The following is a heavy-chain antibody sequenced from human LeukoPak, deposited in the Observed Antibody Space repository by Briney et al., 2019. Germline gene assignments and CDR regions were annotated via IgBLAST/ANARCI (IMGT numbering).Heavy chain of an antibody. CDR1: GFTFSSYE. CDR2: ISSSGSTI. CDR3: AKDSSADDSSGYSYYFDY. J-gene: IGHJ4*02. D-gene: IGHD3-22*01. Sequence: PGGSLRLSCAASGFTFSSYEMNWVRQAPGKGLEWVSYISSSGSTIYYADSVKGRFTISRDNSKDTLYLQMNSLRAEDSAVYYCAKDSSADDSSGYSYYFDYWGQGTLVTVSS. V-gene: IGHV3-48*03.